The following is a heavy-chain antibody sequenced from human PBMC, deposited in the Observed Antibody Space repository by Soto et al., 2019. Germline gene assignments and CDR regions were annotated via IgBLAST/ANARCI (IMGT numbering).Heavy chain of an antibody. J-gene: IGHJ6*02. Sequence: GGSLRLSCAASGFTFSSYGMHWVRQAPGKGLEWVAVIWYDGSNKYYADSVKGRFTISRDNSKNTLYLQMNSLRAEDTAVYYCAREGRGYYDSSQTVHYYYGMDVWGQGTTVTVSS. D-gene: IGHD3-22*01. V-gene: IGHV3-33*01. CDR2: IWYDGSNK. CDR1: GFTFSSYG. CDR3: AREGRGYYDSSQTVHYYYGMDV.